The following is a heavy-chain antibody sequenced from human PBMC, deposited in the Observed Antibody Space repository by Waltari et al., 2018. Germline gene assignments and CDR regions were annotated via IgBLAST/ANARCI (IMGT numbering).Heavy chain of an antibody. CDR3: ARSISSVVSWNDY. Sequence: QVQLVQSGAEVKKPGASVKVSCKASGYTFTSYATHWVRQAPGQKLEWMGWINAGNGNTKYSQKFQGRVTITRDTSASTAYMELSSLRSEDTAVYYCARSISSVVSWNDYWGQGTLVTVSS. D-gene: IGHD1-1*01. CDR2: INAGNGNT. CDR1: GYTFTSYA. J-gene: IGHJ4*02. V-gene: IGHV1-3*01.